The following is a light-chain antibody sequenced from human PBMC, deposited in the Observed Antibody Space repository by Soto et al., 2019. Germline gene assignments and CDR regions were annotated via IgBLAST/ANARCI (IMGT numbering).Light chain of an antibody. Sequence: DIQMTQSPSSLPASVGDRVIISCRASQSISSRLNWYQQKPGKAPNLLIYAASRLQSGVPSRFRGSGSGTDFTLTISSLQPEDFATYYCQQSYKSWTFGQGTKVEL. CDR3: QQSYKSWT. V-gene: IGKV1-39*01. J-gene: IGKJ1*01. CDR2: AAS. CDR1: QSISSR.